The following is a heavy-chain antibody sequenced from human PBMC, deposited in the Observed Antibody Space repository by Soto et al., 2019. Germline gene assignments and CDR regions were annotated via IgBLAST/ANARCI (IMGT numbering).Heavy chain of an antibody. CDR3: ARRPRSYYDYGFDP. V-gene: IGHV3-7*01. D-gene: IGHD3-16*01. CDR2: IKQDGNEK. CDR1: GFTFSSYW. J-gene: IGHJ5*02. Sequence: GGSLRLSCATSGFTFSSYWMSWVRQTPGKGLEWVANIKQDGNEKYYVDSVKGRFTISRDNTNNSLYLQMNSLRAEDTAVYYCARRPRSYYDYGFDPWGQGTLVTVSS.